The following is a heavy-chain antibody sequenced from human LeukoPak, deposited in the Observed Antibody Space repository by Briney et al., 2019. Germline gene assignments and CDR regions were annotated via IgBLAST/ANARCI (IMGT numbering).Heavy chain of an antibody. D-gene: IGHD2-15*01. CDR2: IRGYNGNT. Sequence: ASVKVFCKASGRTFTSYGVMWVRRSSGPRRVWMGWIRGYNGNTNYAQKLQDRVTMTTDTSTSTAYMELRSLRSDDTAVYYCARDGDCSGGSCYSTGWFDPWGQGTLVTVSS. CDR3: ARDGDCSGGSCYSTGWFDP. CDR1: GRTFTSYG. J-gene: IGHJ5*02. V-gene: IGHV1-18*04.